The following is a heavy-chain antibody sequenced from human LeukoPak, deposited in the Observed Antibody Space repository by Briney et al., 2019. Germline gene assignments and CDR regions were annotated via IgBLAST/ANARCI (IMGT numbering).Heavy chain of an antibody. J-gene: IGHJ4*02. Sequence: PGGSLRLSCAASQFTFSSYWMHWVRQAPGKGRVWVSFITSDGSSTSYADYVKGRFTISRDNAKNMLYLQMNSLRAEDTAVYYCARDGSLPDYWGQGTLVTVSS. D-gene: IGHD5-12*01. V-gene: IGHV3-74*01. CDR2: ITSDGSST. CDR3: ARDGSLPDY. CDR1: QFTFSSYW.